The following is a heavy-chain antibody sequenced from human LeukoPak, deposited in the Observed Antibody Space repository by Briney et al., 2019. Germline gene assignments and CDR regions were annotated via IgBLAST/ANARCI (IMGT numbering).Heavy chain of an antibody. CDR2: INPNSGGT. CDR3: ARDIGYCSSTSCYVVGDY. J-gene: IGHJ4*02. Sequence: ASVKVSCKASGYTFTGYYMHWVRQAPGQGLEWMGRINPNSGGTNYAQKFQGRVTMTRDPSISTAYMELSRLRSDDTAVYYCARDIGYCSSTSCYVVGDYWGQGTLVTVSS. V-gene: IGHV1-2*06. D-gene: IGHD2-2*01. CDR1: GYTFTGYY.